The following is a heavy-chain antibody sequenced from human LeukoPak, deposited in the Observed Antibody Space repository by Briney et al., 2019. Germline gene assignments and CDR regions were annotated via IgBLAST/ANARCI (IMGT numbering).Heavy chain of an antibody. D-gene: IGHD3-22*01. J-gene: IGHJ3*02. CDR1: GFTFSSYA. V-gene: IGHV3-23*01. CDR2: ISGSGGST. CDR3: AKDPAPPGGYYDSSGYYYSVFAFDI. Sequence: PGGSLRLSCAASGFTFSSYAMSWVRQAPGKGLEWVSAISGSGGSTYYADSVKGRFTISRDNSKNTLYLQMNSLRAEDTAVYYCAKDPAPPGGYYDSSGYYYSVFAFDIWGQGTMVTVSS.